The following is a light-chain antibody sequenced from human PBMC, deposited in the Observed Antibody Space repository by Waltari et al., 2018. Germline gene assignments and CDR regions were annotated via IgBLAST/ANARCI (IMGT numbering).Light chain of an antibody. V-gene: IGKV3-15*01. CDR1: QSIRSN. CDR2: GAS. J-gene: IGKJ1*01. CDR3: QQYDNWLGT. Sequence: EIVMTQSSATLSVLPAESATRSCRASQSIRSNLAWYQHKPGQAPRLLIYGASTRATGIPARFSGSGSGTEFTLTISSLQSEDFAVYFCQQYDNWLGTFGQGTKVEIK.